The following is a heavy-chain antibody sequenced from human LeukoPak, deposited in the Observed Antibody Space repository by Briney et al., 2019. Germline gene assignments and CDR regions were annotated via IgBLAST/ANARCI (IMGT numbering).Heavy chain of an antibody. CDR1: GFTFSSYS. J-gene: IGHJ6*02. D-gene: IGHD2-2*01. CDR2: ISSSSSTI. Sequence: PGGSLRLSCAASGFTFSSYSMNWVRQAPGKGLEWVSYISSSSSTIYYADSVKGRFTISRDNAKNSMYLQMNSLRAEDTAVYYCARGPDCSSTSCYAYYGMDVWGQGTTVTVSS. CDR3: ARGPDCSSTSCYAYYGMDV. V-gene: IGHV3-48*04.